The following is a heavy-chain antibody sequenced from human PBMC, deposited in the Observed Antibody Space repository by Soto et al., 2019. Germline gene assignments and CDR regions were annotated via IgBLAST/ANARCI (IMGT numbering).Heavy chain of an antibody. Sequence: SETLSLTCTVSGGSVSSGSYYWSWIRQPPGKGLEWIGYIYYSGSTNYNPSLKSRVTISVDTSKNQFSLKLSSVTAADTAVYYCARDGYNYRLDYWGQGTLVTVS. CDR3: ARDGYNYRLDY. J-gene: IGHJ4*02. D-gene: IGHD5-12*01. CDR2: IYYSGST. CDR1: GGSVSSGSYY. V-gene: IGHV4-61*01.